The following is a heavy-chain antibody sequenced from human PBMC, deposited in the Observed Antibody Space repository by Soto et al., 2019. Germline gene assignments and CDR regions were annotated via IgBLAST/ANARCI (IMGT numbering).Heavy chain of an antibody. CDR3: ARDLGVLRFLEWLQRRDHYGMDV. V-gene: IGHV1-46*01. CDR2: INPSGGST. CDR1: GYTFTSYY. Sequence: RASVKVSCKASGYTFTSYYMHWVRQAPGQGLEWMGIINPSGGSTSYAQKFQGRVTMTRDTSTSTVYMELSSLRSEDTAVYYCARDLGVLRFLEWLQRRDHYGMDVWGQGTTVTVSS. D-gene: IGHD3-3*01. J-gene: IGHJ6*02.